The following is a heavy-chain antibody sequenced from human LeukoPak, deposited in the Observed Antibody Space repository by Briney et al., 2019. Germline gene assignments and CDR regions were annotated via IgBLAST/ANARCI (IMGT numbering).Heavy chain of an antibody. CDR2: ISSYNGGA. CDR1: GYTFTNYG. V-gene: IGHV1-18*01. J-gene: IGHJ4*02. Sequence: GASVKVSCKASGYTFTNYGISWVRQAPEQGLEWMGWISSYNGGADYAQKLQGRVTMTTDTSTSTTYMELRSLRSDDTAVYYCARQKKQTTAIDYWGQGTLVTVSS. D-gene: IGHD4-17*01. CDR3: ARQKKQTTAIDY.